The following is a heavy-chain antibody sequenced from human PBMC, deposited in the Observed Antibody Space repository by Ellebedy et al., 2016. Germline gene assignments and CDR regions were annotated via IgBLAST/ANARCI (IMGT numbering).Heavy chain of an antibody. J-gene: IGHJ4*02. Sequence: SVKVSXXASGGTFSSYAISWVRQAPGQGLEWMGGIIPIFGTANYAQKFQGRVTITADKSTSTAYMELSSLRSEDTAMYYCAKTSGWGYGENWGQGTLVTVSS. D-gene: IGHD3-10*01. CDR3: AKTSGWGYGEN. V-gene: IGHV1-69*06. CDR1: GGTFSSYA. CDR2: IIPIFGTA.